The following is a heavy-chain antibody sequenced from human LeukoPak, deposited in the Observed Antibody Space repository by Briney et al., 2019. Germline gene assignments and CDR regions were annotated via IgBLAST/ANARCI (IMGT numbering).Heavy chain of an antibody. CDR3: ARGHVLLWFGELFHSPESDYYYYMDV. V-gene: IGHV1-2*02. CDR1: GYTFTGYY. Sequence: ASVKVSCKASGYTFTGYYMHWVRQAPGQGLEWMGWINPNSGGTNYAQKFQGRVTMTRDTSISTAYMELSRLRSDDTAVYYCARGHVLLWFGELFHSPESDYYYYMDVWGKGTTVTISS. D-gene: IGHD3-10*01. J-gene: IGHJ6*03. CDR2: INPNSGGT.